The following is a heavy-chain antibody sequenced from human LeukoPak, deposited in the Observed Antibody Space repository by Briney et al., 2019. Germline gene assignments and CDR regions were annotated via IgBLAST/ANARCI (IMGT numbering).Heavy chain of an antibody. V-gene: IGHV3-7*01. J-gene: IGHJ4*02. D-gene: IGHD1-26*01. Sequence: GGSLRLSCAASGFTFSSYWMSWVRQAPGKGLEWVANIKRDGSEKYYVDSVKGRFTISRDNAKNSQYLQMNSLGAEDTAVYYCVRVFTVGARSVFDYWGQGTLVTVSS. CDR2: IKRDGSEK. CDR3: VRVFTVGARSVFDY. CDR1: GFTFSSYW.